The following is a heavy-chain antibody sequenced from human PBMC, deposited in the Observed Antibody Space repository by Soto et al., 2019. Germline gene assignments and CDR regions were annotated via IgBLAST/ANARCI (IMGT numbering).Heavy chain of an antibody. CDR1: GYTFSNYG. J-gene: IGHJ4*02. CDR2: ISSYNHKT. V-gene: IGHV1-18*01. CDR3: ARDRSTNDY. Sequence: GASVKVSCKASGYTFSNYGVSWVRQALGQGLEWMGWISSYNHKTNYAQKFQDRVTMTKDTSTSTAYMELRSLRSDDTAVYYCARDRSTNDYWGQGTQVTVSS.